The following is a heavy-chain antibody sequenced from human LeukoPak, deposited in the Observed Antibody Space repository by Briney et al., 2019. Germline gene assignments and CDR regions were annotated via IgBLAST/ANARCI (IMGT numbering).Heavy chain of an antibody. V-gene: IGHV3-30*18. CDR1: GFTFSSYG. D-gene: IGHD3-10*01. Sequence: GRSLRLSCAASGFTFSSYGMHWVRQAPGKGLEWVAVISYDGSNKYYADSVKGRFTISRDNSKNTLYLQMNSLRAEDTAVYYCAKDGYGSGSSNYFDYWGQGTLVTVSS. CDR2: ISYDGSNK. J-gene: IGHJ4*02. CDR3: AKDGYGSGSSNYFDY.